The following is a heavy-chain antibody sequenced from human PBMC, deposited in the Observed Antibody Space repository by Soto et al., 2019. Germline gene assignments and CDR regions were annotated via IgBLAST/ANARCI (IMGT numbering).Heavy chain of an antibody. Sequence: QVRLQESGPGLVKPSETLSLTCSVSGAALNSGNYYWRWIRQVPGNGLEWIGHIYVTGAVDSNPFLRDRITISQYTSERQFSLNLRLVTAADTAVYYCARLRIATNNYKWFDPWGQGTLVTVSS. CDR3: ARLRIATNNYKWFDP. V-gene: IGHV4-31*03. D-gene: IGHD2-21*01. J-gene: IGHJ5*02. CDR1: GAALNSGNYY. CDR2: IYVTGAV.